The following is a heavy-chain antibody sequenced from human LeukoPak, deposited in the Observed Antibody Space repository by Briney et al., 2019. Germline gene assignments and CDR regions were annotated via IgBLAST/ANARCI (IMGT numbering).Heavy chain of an antibody. CDR2: MNPNSGNT. Sequence: SVEVSCKTSGYTFTGYLVHWVRQAPGQGLEWMGWMNPNSGNTGYAQKFQGRVTITRNTSISTAYMELSSLRSEDTAVYYCASHKSDSSLNWGQGTLVTVSS. CDR3: ASHKSDSSLN. CDR1: GYTFTGYL. J-gene: IGHJ4*02. V-gene: IGHV1-8*03. D-gene: IGHD3-22*01.